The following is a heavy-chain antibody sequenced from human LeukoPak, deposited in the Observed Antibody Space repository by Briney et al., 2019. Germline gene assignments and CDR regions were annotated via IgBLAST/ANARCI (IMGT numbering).Heavy chain of an antibody. CDR2: ISGSGGGT. CDR1: GITLSNYA. Sequence: GGSLRLSCAVSGITLSNYAMSWVRQAPGKGLEWVAGISGSGGGTHYADSVKGRFTISRDNPKNTLYLQMNNLRAGDTAVYFCAKRGVVIRVILVGFHKEAYYFDSWGQGALATVSS. D-gene: IGHD3-22*01. V-gene: IGHV3-23*01. J-gene: IGHJ4*02. CDR3: AKRGVVIRVILVGFHKEAYYFDS.